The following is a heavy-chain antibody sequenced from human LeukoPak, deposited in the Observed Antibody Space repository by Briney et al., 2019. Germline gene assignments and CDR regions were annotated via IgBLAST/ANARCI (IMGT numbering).Heavy chain of an antibody. D-gene: IGHD4-17*01. V-gene: IGHV3-7*03. J-gene: IGHJ6*02. CDR1: GFTFSSYW. CDR2: IKQDGSEK. CDR3: ARDGPYGDYVGYYYYYGMDV. Sequence: GGSLRLSCAASGFTFSSYWMCWVRQAPGKGLEWVANIKQDGSEKYYVDSVKGRFTISRDNAKNSLYLQMNSLRAEDTAVYYCARDGPYGDYVGYYYYYGMDVWGQGTTVTVSS.